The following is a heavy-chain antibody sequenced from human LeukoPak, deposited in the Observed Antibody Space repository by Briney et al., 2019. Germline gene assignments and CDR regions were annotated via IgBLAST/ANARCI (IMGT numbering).Heavy chain of an antibody. CDR1: GGSISSGGYS. J-gene: IGHJ2*01. Sequence: SETLSLTCAVSGGSISSGGYSWSWIWRPPGKGLEWIGYIYHSGSTYYNPSLKSRVTISVDRSKNQFSLKLSSVTAADTAVYYCARGGNSPTDYWYFDLWGRGTLVTVSS. CDR2: IYHSGST. CDR3: ARGGNSPTDYWYFDL. V-gene: IGHV4-30-2*01. D-gene: IGHD4-23*01.